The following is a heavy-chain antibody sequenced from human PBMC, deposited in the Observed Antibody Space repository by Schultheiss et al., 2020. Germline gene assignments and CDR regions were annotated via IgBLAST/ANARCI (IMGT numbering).Heavy chain of an antibody. D-gene: IGHD3-9*01. J-gene: IGHJ4*02. Sequence: GGSLRLSCAASGFTFSSYEMNWVRQAPGKGLEWVSYISSSGSTIYYADSVKGRFTISRDNAKNSLYLQMNSLRAEDTAVYYCARDPNWFPFDYWGQGTLVTVSS. CDR1: GFTFSSYE. V-gene: IGHV3-48*03. CDR2: ISSSGSTI. CDR3: ARDPNWFPFDY.